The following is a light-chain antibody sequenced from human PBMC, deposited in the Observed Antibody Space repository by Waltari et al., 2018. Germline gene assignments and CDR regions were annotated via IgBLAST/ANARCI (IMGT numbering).Light chain of an antibody. CDR3: QHYVSLPVT. CDR2: HAS. V-gene: IGKV3-20*01. Sequence: EIVLTQSPGTLSLSSGERATLSCRTSQSISKYLAWYQQKPGQAPRLRFYHASSRATGIPDRFSGSGSGTDFSLTISRLEPEDFAVYYCQHYVSLPVTFGQGTKVEIK. J-gene: IGKJ1*01. CDR1: QSISKY.